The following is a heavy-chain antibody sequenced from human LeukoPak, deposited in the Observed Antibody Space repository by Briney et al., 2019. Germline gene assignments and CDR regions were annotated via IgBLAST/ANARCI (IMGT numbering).Heavy chain of an antibody. CDR1: GYTFTSYG. CDR2: ISAYNGNT. CDR3: ARDYYGSGSYYGVDY. V-gene: IGHV1-18*01. D-gene: IGHD3-10*01. J-gene: IGHJ4*02. Sequence: GASVKVSCKASGYTFTSYGISWVRQAPGQGLEWMGWISAYNGNTNYAQKLQGRVTMTTDTSTSTAYMELRSLRSDDTAVYYCARDYYGSGSYYGVDYWGQGTLVTVSS.